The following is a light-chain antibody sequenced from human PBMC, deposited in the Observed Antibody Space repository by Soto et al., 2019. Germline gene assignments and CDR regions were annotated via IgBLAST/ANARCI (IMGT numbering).Light chain of an antibody. J-gene: IGKJ5*01. Sequence: DIQLTQSPSFLSVSVGDRVTITCRASQGISSFLVWYQQKPGKAPKVLIYAASTLQSGVPSRFSGSGSGTEFTLTVSSLQPEDFATYYCQQVKSYPITFGQGTRLEI. CDR2: AAS. CDR1: QGISSF. V-gene: IGKV1-9*01. CDR3: QQVKSYPIT.